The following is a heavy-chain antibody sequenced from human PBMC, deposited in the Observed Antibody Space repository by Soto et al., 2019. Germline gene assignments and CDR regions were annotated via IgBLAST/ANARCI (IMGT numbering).Heavy chain of an antibody. Sequence: VGSLRLSCAASGFTLSDHYMSWIRQAPGKGLEWIGYSSNSGYFTRYADSVKGRFTISRDNYKTTLYLQMNNLRVDETAIYYCARDTGGSDEMFDYWTQGTQVTASS. D-gene: IGHD5-12*01. CDR2: SSNSGYFT. V-gene: IGHV3-11*05. CDR1: GFTLSDHY. CDR3: ARDTGGSDEMFDY. J-gene: IGHJ4*02.